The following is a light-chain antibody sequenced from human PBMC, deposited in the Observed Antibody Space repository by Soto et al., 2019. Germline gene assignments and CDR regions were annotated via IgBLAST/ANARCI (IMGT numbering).Light chain of an antibody. Sequence: ELVMTQSPATLSVSPGERATLSCRASQTLGSNVAWYQQKPGQAPRLLIYDASTTASGAPARFSGSGSGTEFTLTITSLQSEDCALYYCQHYNTSPLSFGGGTKVEI. J-gene: IGKJ4*01. V-gene: IGKV3-15*01. CDR1: QTLGSN. CDR3: QHYNTSPLS. CDR2: DAS.